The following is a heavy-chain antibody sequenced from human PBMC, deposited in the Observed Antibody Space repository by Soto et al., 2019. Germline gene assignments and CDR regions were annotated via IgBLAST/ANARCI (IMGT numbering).Heavy chain of an antibody. CDR2: TYYGRNT. D-gene: IGHD3-16*01. CDR1: GGYIDSSGFY. CDR3: ARHGHWAPLDG. Sequence: SETLSLPCTVFGGYIDSSGFYRVWVRRPPGEGLEWIGSTYYGRNTYYSSSLRSRVTLSVDTSKNQFSLGLSSVTAADTAMYYCARHGHWAPLDGWGPGTLVTVSS. V-gene: IGHV4-39*01. J-gene: IGHJ4*02.